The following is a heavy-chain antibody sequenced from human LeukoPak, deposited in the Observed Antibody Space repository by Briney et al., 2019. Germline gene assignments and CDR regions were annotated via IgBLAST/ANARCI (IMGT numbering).Heavy chain of an antibody. D-gene: IGHD7-27*01. CDR2: ISSSSSYI. CDR3: ARYWGSRLTQGMDV. J-gene: IGHJ6*02. CDR1: GFTFSSYS. Sequence: GGSLRLSCAASGFTFSSYSMNWVRQAPGKGLEWVSSISSSSSYIYYADSVKGRFTISRDNAKNSLYLQMNSLRAEDTAVYYCARYWGSRLTQGMDVWGQGTTVTVSS. V-gene: IGHV3-21*01.